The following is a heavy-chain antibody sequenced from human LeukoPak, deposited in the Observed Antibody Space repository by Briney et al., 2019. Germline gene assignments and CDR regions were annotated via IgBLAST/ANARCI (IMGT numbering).Heavy chain of an antibody. CDR3: ATNPSSYYGSSGVY. J-gene: IGHJ4*02. V-gene: IGHV3-30-3*01. CDR1: GFTFSSYA. D-gene: IGHD3-22*01. Sequence: PGGSLRLSCAASGFTFSSYAMHWVRQAPDKGLEWVAVISYDGSNKYYADSVKGRFTISRDNSKNTLYLQMNSLRAEDTAVYYCATNPSSYYGSSGVYWGQGTLVTVSS. CDR2: ISYDGSNK.